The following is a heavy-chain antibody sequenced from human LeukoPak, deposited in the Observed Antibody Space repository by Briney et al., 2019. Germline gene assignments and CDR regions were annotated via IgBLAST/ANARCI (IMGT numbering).Heavy chain of an antibody. Sequence: ASLKVSCKASGYTFTNYTMHWVRQAPGQRLEWIGCIKAGNSNTKYSQKIQGRVTITRDTSASTAYMELSSLRSEDTAVYYCARDGRSGPAWYYYCMDVWGKGTTVTVPS. CDR2: IKAGNSNT. V-gene: IGHV1-3*01. J-gene: IGHJ6*04. CDR1: GYTFTNYT. CDR3: ARDGRSGPAWYYYCMDV. D-gene: IGHD6-19*01.